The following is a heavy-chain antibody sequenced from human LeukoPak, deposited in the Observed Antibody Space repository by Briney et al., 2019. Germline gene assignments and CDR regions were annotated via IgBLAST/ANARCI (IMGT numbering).Heavy chain of an antibody. J-gene: IGHJ4*02. D-gene: IGHD5-12*01. CDR1: GFTFSSYS. CDR2: ISSSSSYI. CDR3: ARDRHGVATIGDFDY. Sequence: GGSLRLSCAASGFTFSSYSMNWVRQAPGKGLEWVSSISSSSSYIYYADSVKGRFTISRDNAKNSLHLQMNSLRAEDTAVYYCARDRHGVATIGDFDYWGQGTLVTVSS. V-gene: IGHV3-21*01.